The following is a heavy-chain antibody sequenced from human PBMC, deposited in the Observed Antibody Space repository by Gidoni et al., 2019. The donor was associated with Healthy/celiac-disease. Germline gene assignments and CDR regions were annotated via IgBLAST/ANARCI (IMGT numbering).Heavy chain of an antibody. D-gene: IGHD3-3*01. CDR3: ARPGTYDFWSGYREYFQH. CDR2: IYYSGST. J-gene: IGHJ1*01. CDR1: GGSTSSSSYY. V-gene: IGHV4-39*01. Sequence: QLQLQESGPGLVKPSETLSLTCTVSGGSTSSSSYYWGWIRQPPGKGLEWIGSIYYSGSTYYNPSLKSRVTISVDTSKNQFSLKLSSVTAADTAVYYCARPGTYDFWSGYREYFQHWGQGTLVTVSS.